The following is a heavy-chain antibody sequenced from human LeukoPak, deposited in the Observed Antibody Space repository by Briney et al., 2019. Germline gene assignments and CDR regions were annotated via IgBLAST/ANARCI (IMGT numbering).Heavy chain of an antibody. V-gene: IGHV3-33*08. J-gene: IGHJ4*02. CDR2: IWPDGSNK. D-gene: IGHD3-16*01. CDR3: ARAVGPYDY. CDR1: GFTFGDQW. Sequence: GGSLRLTCAASGFTFGDQWMNGVRQAPGKGLEWVAVIWPDGSNKYYADSVKGRFTISRDDSKNTLYLQMNSLRAEDTAVYYCARAVGPYDYWGQGTLVTVSS.